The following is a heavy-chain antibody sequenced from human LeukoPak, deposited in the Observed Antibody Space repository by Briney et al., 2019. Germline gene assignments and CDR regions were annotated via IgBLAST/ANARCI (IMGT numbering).Heavy chain of an antibody. V-gene: IGHV4-30-2*01. Sequence: SQTLSLTCTVSGGSISSGGYYWSWIRQPPGKGLEWIGYIYHSGSTYYNPSLKSRVTISVDRSKNQFSLKLSSVTAADTAVYYCARLGGYYFDYWGQGTLVTVSS. CDR1: GGSISSGGYY. D-gene: IGHD3-16*01. CDR3: ARLGGYYFDY. CDR2: IYHSGST. J-gene: IGHJ4*02.